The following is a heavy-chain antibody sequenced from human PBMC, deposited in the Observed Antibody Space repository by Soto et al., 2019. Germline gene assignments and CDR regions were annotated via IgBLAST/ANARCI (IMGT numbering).Heavy chain of an antibody. CDR1: GFTFSTYA. J-gene: IGHJ6*03. Sequence: EVQLLESGGGLVQPGGSLRLSCAASGFTFSTYAMSWVRQAPGKGLEWVSTITTSGGNTYYADSVQGRFTISIDNSKNTLYLQMNRLRDEDTAVYYCAVRYCTNGVCYTNYYYYIDVWGKGTKVTVSS. CDR3: AVRYCTNGVCYTNYYYYIDV. V-gene: IGHV3-23*01. D-gene: IGHD2-8*01. CDR2: ITTSGGNT.